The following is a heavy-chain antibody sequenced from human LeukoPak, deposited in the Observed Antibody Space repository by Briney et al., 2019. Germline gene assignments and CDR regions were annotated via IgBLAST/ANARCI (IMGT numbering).Heavy chain of an antibody. V-gene: IGHV6-1*01. CDR2: TYYRSKWYN. D-gene: IGHD3-16*01. CDR1: GDSVSSNSAA. Sequence: SQTLSLTCAISGDSVSSNSAAWNWIRQSPSRGLEWLGRTYYRSKWYNDYAVSVKSRITINPDTSKNQFSLKLSSVTAADTAVYYCARDLGRADPQLGNVEGGWFDPWGQGTLVTVSS. CDR3: ARDLGRADPQLGNVEGGWFDP. J-gene: IGHJ5*02.